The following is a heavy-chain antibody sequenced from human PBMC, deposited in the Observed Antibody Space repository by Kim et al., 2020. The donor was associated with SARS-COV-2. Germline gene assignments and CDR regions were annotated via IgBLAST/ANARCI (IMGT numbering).Heavy chain of an antibody. J-gene: IGHJ4*02. Sequence: GGRNYAPKFQGRVTMTRATSISTAYMELSRLRSDDTAVYYCARVRRDFDYWGQGTLVTVSS. CDR2: GGR. V-gene: IGHV1-2*02. CDR3: ARVRRDFDY.